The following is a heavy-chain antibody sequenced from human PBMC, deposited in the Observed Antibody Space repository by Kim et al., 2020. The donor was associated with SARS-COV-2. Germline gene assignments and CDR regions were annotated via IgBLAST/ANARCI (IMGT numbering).Heavy chain of an antibody. Sequence: RVTISVDTSKNQFSLKLSTVTAADTAVYYCARHGITGLKKFGELFAEFDYWGQGTLVTVSS. V-gene: IGHV4-59*08. D-gene: IGHD3-10*01. J-gene: IGHJ4*02. CDR3: ARHGITGLKKFGELFAEFDY.